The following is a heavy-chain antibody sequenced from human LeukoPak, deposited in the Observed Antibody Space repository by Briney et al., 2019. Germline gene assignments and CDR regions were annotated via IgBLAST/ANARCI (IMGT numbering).Heavy chain of an antibody. CDR1: GFTSSSYE. J-gene: IGHJ6*04. CDR2: ISSIGSTI. CDR3: AELGISMIGGV. V-gene: IGHV3-48*03. Sequence: GGSLRLSWAASGFTSSSYEMNWVRQAPGKGLEWVSYISSIGSTISYADSVKGRFTISRYNAKNSLYLKMNSLRAEDTAVYYCAELGISMIGGVWGKGTTVTISS. D-gene: IGHD3-10*02.